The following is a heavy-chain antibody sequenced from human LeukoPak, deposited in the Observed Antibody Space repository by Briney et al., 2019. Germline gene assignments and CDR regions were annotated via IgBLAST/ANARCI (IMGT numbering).Heavy chain of an antibody. V-gene: IGHV1-24*01. CDR2: FDPEDGET. CDR1: GYTLTELS. CDR3: ATFRDDAGWFDP. Sequence: ASVEVSCKVSGYTLTELSMHWVRQAPGKGLEWMGGFDPEDGETIYAQKFQGRVTMTEDTSTDTAYMELSSLRSEDTAVYYCATFRDDAGWFDPWGQGTLVTVSS. J-gene: IGHJ5*02. D-gene: IGHD1-1*01.